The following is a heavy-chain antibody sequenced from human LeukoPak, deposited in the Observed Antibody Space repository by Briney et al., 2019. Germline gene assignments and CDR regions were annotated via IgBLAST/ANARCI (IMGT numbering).Heavy chain of an antibody. J-gene: IGHJ5*02. V-gene: IGHV3-30*18. D-gene: IGHD3-10*01. CDR3: AKDGNYYCSGTLCNWFDP. CDR1: GFTFSSYG. CDR2: MSYDGGKI. Sequence: GGSLRLSCAAPGFTFSSYGMHWVRQAPGKGLEWVAVMSYDGGKIFYADSVKGRFTMSRDNSKNTLYLQMNSLRAEDTAVYYCAKDGNYYCSGTLCNWFDPWGQGTLVTVSS.